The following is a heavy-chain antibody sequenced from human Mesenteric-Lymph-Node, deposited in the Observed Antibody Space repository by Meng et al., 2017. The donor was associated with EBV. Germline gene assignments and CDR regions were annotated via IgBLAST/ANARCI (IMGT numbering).Heavy chain of an antibody. CDR2: FDPQDGEA. D-gene: IGHD2/OR15-2a*01. V-gene: IGHV1-24*01. Sequence: QVQLVQSGAEVRKPGXSVKVSCYVSGYTLSEVSMHWVRQAPGEGLEWMGGFDPQDGEAVYAQKFQGRVIMTEDTSTDTAYMELSSLRSEDTAVYYCATAEDIIIEKSSSEYFHHWGQGTLVTVSS. CDR1: GYTLSEVS. J-gene: IGHJ1*01. CDR3: ATAEDIIIEKSSSEYFHH.